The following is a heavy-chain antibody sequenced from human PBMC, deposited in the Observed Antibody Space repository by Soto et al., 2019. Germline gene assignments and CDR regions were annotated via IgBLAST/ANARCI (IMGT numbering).Heavy chain of an antibody. CDR3: AKGRESHLLSFGY. D-gene: IGHD2-2*01. Sequence: QVQLVESGGGVVQPGRSLRLSCAASGFTFSSYGMHWVRQAPGKGLEWVAVISYDGSNKYYADSVKGRFTISRDNSKNTLYLQMNSLRAEDTAVYYCAKGRESHLLSFGYWGQGTLVTVSS. V-gene: IGHV3-30*18. J-gene: IGHJ4*02. CDR2: ISYDGSNK. CDR1: GFTFSSYG.